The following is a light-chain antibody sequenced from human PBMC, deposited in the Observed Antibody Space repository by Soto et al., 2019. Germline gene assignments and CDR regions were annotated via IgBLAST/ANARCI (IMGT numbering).Light chain of an antibody. J-gene: IGKJ5*01. CDR2: DAS. CDR1: QSVSSH. CDR3: QQRGKWIT. Sequence: EIVLTQSPATLSLSPVERATLSCRASQSVSSHLAWYQQRPGQAPRLLIYDASNRATGIPARFSGSGSGTDFTLTISSLETEDFAVYYCQQRGKWITFGQGTRLEIK. V-gene: IGKV3-11*01.